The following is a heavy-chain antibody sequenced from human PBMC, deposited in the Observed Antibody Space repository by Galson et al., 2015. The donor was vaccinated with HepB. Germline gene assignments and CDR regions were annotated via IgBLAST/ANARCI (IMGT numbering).Heavy chain of an antibody. D-gene: IGHD5-12*01. CDR3: ARGWLRNVFDY. Sequence: SLRLSCAASGFTFSSYSMNWVRQAPGKGLEWVSYISSSSSTIYYADSVKGRFTISRDNAKNSLYLQMNSLRAEDTAVYYCARGWLRNVFDYWGQGTLVTVSS. J-gene: IGHJ4*02. V-gene: IGHV3-48*01. CDR1: GFTFSSYS. CDR2: ISSSSSTI.